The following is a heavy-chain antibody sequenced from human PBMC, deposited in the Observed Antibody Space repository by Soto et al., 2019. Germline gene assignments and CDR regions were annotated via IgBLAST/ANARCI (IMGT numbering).Heavy chain of an antibody. V-gene: IGHV4-31*03. Sequence: QVQLQESGPGLVQPSQTLSLTCSVSGDPVSSGSYYWTWVRPHPVKGLEWIGYIYHTGSTYYNPSLQSRLIMSLDTSKNQFSLHLYSVTAADTAVYFCAAKLGTTHYFDFWGQGSLVAVSS. J-gene: IGHJ4*02. CDR1: GDPVSSGSYY. CDR2: IYHTGST. CDR3: AAKLGTTHYFDF. D-gene: IGHD7-27*01.